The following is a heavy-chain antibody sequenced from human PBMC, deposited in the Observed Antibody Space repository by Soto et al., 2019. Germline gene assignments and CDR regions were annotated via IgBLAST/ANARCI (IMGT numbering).Heavy chain of an antibody. CDR1: GFTFSSYA. D-gene: IGHD3-10*01. V-gene: IGHV3-23*01. CDR3: AKGFYGSGSYSGYYYYGMDV. CDR2: ISGSGGST. J-gene: IGHJ6*02. Sequence: GGSLRLSCAASGFTFSSYAMSWVRQAPGKGLEWVSAISGSGGSTYYADSVKGRFTISRDNSKNTLYLQMNSLRAEDTAVYYCAKGFYGSGSYSGYYYYGMDVWGQGTTVTVSS.